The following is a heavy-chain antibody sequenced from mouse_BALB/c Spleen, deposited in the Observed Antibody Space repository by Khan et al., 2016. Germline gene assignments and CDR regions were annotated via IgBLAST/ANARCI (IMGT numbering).Heavy chain of an antibody. CDR1: GFSIQDTY. V-gene: IGHV14-3*02. Sequence: VQLKQSGAELVKPGASVKLSCTASGFSIQDTYIHWVRQRPEQGLDWIGRIDPPNDNTKYDPKFKGKATITADTSSNTAYLQLSSLTYEDTAVYYCARMYYGDYWGQGTTLTVSS. CDR2: IDPPNDNT. J-gene: IGHJ2*01. CDR3: ARMYYGDY. D-gene: IGHD1-1*01.